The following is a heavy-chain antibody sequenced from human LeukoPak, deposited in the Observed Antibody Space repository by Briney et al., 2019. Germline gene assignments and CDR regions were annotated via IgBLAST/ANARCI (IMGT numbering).Heavy chain of an antibody. CDR3: ARGCSSTSCYGGIIDY. CDR1: GGTFSSYA. CDR2: IIPIFGTA. Sequence: SVKVSCKASGGTFSSYAISWVRQAPGQGLEWMGGIIPIFGTANYAQKFQGRVTITADESTSTAYMELSSLRSEDTAVYYCARGCSSTSCYGGIIDYWGQGTLVTVSS. J-gene: IGHJ4*02. D-gene: IGHD2-2*01. V-gene: IGHV1-69*13.